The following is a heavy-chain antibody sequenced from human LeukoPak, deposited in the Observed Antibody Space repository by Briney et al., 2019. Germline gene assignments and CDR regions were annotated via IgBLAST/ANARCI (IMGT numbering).Heavy chain of an antibody. CDR3: ARRGAYDDYEENYGMDV. CDR1: GGSISSSSYY. J-gene: IGHJ6*02. CDR2: IYYSGST. D-gene: IGHD4-17*01. V-gene: IGHV4-39*01. Sequence: NPSETLSLTCTVSGGSISSSSYYWGWIRQPPGKGLEWIGSIYYSGSTYYNPSLKSRATISIDTSRTQFSLKLSSVTAADTAVYYCARRGAYDDYEENYGMDVWGQGTTVTVSS.